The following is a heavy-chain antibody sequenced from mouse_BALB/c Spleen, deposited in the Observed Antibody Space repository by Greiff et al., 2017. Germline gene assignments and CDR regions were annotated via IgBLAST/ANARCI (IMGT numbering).Heavy chain of an antibody. CDR3: TRSERYDPWFAF. J-gene: IGHJ3*01. CDR2: INPSNGGT. D-gene: IGHD2-14*01. CDR1: GYTFTSYY. V-gene: IGHV1-53*01. Sequence: VHLVESGPELMKPGASVKLSCKASGYTFTSYYMYWVKQRPGQGLEWIGKINPSNGGTNYNQKFKSKATLTVDKSASTAYRQLSSLTSEDSAVYCCTRSERYDPWFAFWGPGTLVTVSA.